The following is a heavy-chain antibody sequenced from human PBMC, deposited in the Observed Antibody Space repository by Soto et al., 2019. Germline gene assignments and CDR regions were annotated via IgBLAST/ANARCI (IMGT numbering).Heavy chain of an antibody. CDR1: GFTFRSYW. D-gene: IGHD3-9*01. J-gene: IGHJ4*02. Sequence: GGSLRLSCVASGFTFRSYWMSWVRQAPGKGLEWVANIKQDESQKFYVDSVKGRFTISRDNAKNSLYLQMNSLRAEDTAVYYCARDGRLRYFDWLFNWGQGTLVTVS. V-gene: IGHV3-7*01. CDR2: IKQDESQK. CDR3: ARDGRLRYFDWLFN.